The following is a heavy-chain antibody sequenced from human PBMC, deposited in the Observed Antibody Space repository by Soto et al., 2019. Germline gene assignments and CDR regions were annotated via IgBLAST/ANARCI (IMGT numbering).Heavy chain of an antibody. CDR2: ISAHNGNT. CDR3: ARGRYGDY. D-gene: IGHD1-1*01. V-gene: IGHV1-18*01. J-gene: IGHJ4*02. CDR1: GYAFTTYG. Sequence: QVHLVQSGAEVKKPGASVKVSCKGSGYAFTTYGITWVRQAPGQGLEWMGWISAHNGNTNYVQQLQGRVTVTRDTSKSTAYMELRHMSSADTAVYYCARGRYGDYWGQGALVTVSS.